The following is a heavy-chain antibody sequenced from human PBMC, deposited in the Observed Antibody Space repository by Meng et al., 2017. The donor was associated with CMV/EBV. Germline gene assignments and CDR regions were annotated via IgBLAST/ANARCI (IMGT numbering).Heavy chain of an antibody. Sequence: VGLEQWGAGGVQATATVFLACAFYGGSFSGYYWSWRRRPPGKGLEWIGEINHSGRTNYSPSPKTLVTTSIDMSKNQFSLKPSSMAAADTAMYDCARVARVRVEDWGQGTLVTVSS. CDR1: GGSFSGYY. CDR2: INHSGRT. CDR3: ARVARVRVED. J-gene: IGHJ4*02. D-gene: IGHD3-10*01. V-gene: IGHV4-34*01.